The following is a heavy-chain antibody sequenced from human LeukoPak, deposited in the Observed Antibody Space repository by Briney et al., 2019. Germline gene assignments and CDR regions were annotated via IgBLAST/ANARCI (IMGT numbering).Heavy chain of an antibody. CDR3: ARIAPYDYVRGSYRQGAFDI. V-gene: IGHV1-18*01. J-gene: IGHJ3*02. CDR2: ISGYNGNT. Sequence: GSVKVSCKASGYTFTSYGISWVRQAPGQGLEWMGWISGYNGNTNYAQKLQGRVTMTTDTSTSTAYMELRGLRSDDTAVYYCARIAPYDYVRGSYRQGAFDIWGQGTMVTVSS. D-gene: IGHD3-16*02. CDR1: GYTFTSYG.